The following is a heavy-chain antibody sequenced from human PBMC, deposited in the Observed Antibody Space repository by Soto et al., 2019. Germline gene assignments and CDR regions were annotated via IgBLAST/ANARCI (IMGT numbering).Heavy chain of an antibody. J-gene: IGHJ6*02. D-gene: IGHD3-3*01. CDR2: TSYDGSNK. V-gene: IGHV3-30-3*01. CDR3: ARGSRSIFGVHHPWAFYPMDV. CDR1: GFTFSSYA. Sequence: GGSLRLSCAASGFTFSSYALHWVRQAPGKGLEWVAVTSYDGSNKYNADSVKGRFTISRDNSKSTLYLQMSSLRAEDTAVYYCARGSRSIFGVHHPWAFYPMDVWGQGTKVTVSS.